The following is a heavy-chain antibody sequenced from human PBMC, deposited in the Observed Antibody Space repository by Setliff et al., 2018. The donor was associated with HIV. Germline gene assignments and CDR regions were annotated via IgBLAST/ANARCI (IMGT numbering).Heavy chain of an antibody. D-gene: IGHD2-21*02. CDR1: GFTFSSYA. CDR2: ISGSGSST. CDR3: TREDVGTAIYGAFDI. J-gene: IGHJ3*02. V-gene: IGHV3-23*01. Sequence: GSLRLSCAASGFTFSSYAMSWVRQAPGKGLEWVSAISGSGSSTYYADSVKGRFTISRDNSKNTLYLQMNSLRAEDTAVYYCTREDVGTAIYGAFDIWGLGTMVTVSS.